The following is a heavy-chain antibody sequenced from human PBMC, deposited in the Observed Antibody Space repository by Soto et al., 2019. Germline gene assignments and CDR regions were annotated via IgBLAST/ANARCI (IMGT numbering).Heavy chain of an antibody. CDR1: GFTFSSYG. V-gene: IGHV3-30*18. J-gene: IGHJ6*02. CDR2: ISYDGSNK. Sequence: QPGGSLRLSCAASGFTFSSYGMHWVRQAPGNGLEWVAVISYDGSNKYYADSVKGRFTISRDNSKNTLYLQMNSLRAEGTAVYYCAKDRDPNVLLWFGELLTLPPYYYGMDVWGQGTTVTVS. D-gene: IGHD3-10*01. CDR3: AKDRDPNVLLWFGELLTLPPYYYGMDV.